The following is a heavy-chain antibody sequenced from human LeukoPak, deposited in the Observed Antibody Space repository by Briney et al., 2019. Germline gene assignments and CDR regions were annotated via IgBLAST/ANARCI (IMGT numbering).Heavy chain of an antibody. CDR3: ANDVPAAMLEDH. CDR1: GFSFSSYA. V-gene: IGHV3-23*01. D-gene: IGHD2-2*01. Sequence: GGSLRLSCAASGFSFSSYAMSWVRQAPGKGLEWVSAISGSGGSTYYADSVKGRFTISRDNSKNTLYLQMNSLRAEDTAVYYCANDVPAAMLEDHWGQGTLVTVSS. J-gene: IGHJ4*02. CDR2: ISGSGGST.